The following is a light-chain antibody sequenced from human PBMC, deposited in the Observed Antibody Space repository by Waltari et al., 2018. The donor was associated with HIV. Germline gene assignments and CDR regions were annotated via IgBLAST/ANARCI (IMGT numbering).Light chain of an antibody. CDR3: QQTYSMFT. CDR1: QHISTF. Sequence: DIQMTQSPSSLSASVGDRVIITCRASQHISTFLNWYQHKPGKAPKLLINAASRLQSGVPSRLVGGGSGTDFSLTVSSLQPEDFATYYCQQTYSMFTFGQGTKLEIK. J-gene: IGKJ2*01. V-gene: IGKV1-39*01. CDR2: AAS.